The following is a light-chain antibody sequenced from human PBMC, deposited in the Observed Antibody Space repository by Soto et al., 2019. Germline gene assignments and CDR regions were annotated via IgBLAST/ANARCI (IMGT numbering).Light chain of an antibody. CDR1: NKDIGAYNF. Sequence: QSVLTQPPSPSGSPGQSVTISFTGKNKDIGAYNFVSWYQHHPGKVPKLLIYEVFRRPSGVPDRFSASKSGNTASLTVSGLQPEDEADYYCLSYVGRETGVFGSGTKVTVL. CDR2: EVF. J-gene: IGLJ1*01. V-gene: IGLV2-8*01. CDR3: LSYVGRETGV.